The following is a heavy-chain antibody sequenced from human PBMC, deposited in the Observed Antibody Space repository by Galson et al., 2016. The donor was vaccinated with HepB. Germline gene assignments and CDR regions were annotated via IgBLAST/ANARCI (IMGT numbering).Heavy chain of an antibody. CDR1: GFTVSSNY. D-gene: IGHD6-19*01. CDR3: ARGGAVSGLDY. J-gene: IGHJ4*02. V-gene: IGHV3-53*01. Sequence: SLRLSCAASGFTVSSNYMSWVRQAPGKGPEWVSIIYGDGSTYHADSVKGRFTISRDKSKNTVYLQMNSLRAEDTALYYCARGGAVSGLDYWGQGTLVTVSS. CDR2: IYGDGST.